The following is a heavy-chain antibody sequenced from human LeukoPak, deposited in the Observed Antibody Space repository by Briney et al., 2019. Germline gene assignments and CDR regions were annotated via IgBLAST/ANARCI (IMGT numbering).Heavy chain of an antibody. Sequence: GGSLRLSCAASGFTFSSYSMNWVRQAPGKGLEWVSSISSSSSYIYYADSVKGRFTISRDNAKNSLYLQMNSPRAEDTAVYYCARGGTDYDFWSGYPQTADYWGQGTLVTVSS. CDR3: ARGGTDYDFWSGYPQTADY. D-gene: IGHD3-3*01. J-gene: IGHJ4*02. CDR1: GFTFSSYS. CDR2: ISSSSSYI. V-gene: IGHV3-21*01.